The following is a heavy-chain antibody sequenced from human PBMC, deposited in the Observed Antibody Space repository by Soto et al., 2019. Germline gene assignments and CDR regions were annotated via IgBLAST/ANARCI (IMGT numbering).Heavy chain of an antibody. CDR2: LYWDDDK. CDR1: EFSLSTRGVG. D-gene: IGHD5-18*01. J-gene: IGHJ4*02. CDR3: AHRPRGYSYYFDY. V-gene: IGHV2-5*02. Sequence: SGPTLVNPTQTLTLTCTFSEFSLSTRGVGVGWIRQPPGKALEWLALLYWDDDKGYSPSLKSRLTITKDTSKNQVVLTVTNMDPVDTATYYCAHRPRGYSYYFDYWGQGTLVTVSS.